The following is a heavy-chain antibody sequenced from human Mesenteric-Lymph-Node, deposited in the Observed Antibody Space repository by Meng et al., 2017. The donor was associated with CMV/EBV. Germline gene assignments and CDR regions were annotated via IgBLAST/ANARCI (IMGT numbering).Heavy chain of an antibody. CDR3: AQGGHYDILSGYETLDY. CDR1: GFSFSTSA. CDR2: ISASGSRT. V-gene: IGHV3-23*01. Sequence: GESLKISCAASGFSFSTSAMSWVRQAPGKGLEWVSGISASGSRTYAADSVKGRFTISRDNSKNTVWLQMNSLGVEDTAVYYCAQGGHYDILSGYETLDYWGQGTLVTVSS. D-gene: IGHD3-9*01. J-gene: IGHJ4*02.